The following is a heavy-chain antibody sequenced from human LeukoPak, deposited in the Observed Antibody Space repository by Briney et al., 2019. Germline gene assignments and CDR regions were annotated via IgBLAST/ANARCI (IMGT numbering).Heavy chain of an antibody. J-gene: IGHJ4*02. V-gene: IGHV3-66*02. Sequence: GGSLRLSCAASGFAVSDNYMDWVRQAPGKGLEWVSVIYSGGSSYYADSVKGRFTISRDNSKNTVYLQMNSLRAEDTAVYYCTASAGRPRFDYWGQGTLVTVSS. D-gene: IGHD2-21*02. CDR2: IYSGGSS. CDR3: TASAGRPRFDY. CDR1: GFAVSDNY.